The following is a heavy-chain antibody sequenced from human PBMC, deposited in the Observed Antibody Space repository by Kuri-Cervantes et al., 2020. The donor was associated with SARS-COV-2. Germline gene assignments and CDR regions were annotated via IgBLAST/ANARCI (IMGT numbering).Heavy chain of an antibody. CDR1: GGTFSSYA. CDR3: ARGPTKEFGQLGY. D-gene: IGHD6-6*01. J-gene: IGHJ4*02. Sequence: SVKVSCKASGGTFSSYAISWVRQAPGQGLEWMGGIIPIFGTANYAQKFQGRVTITPDESTSTAYMELSSLRSEDTAVYYCARGPTKEFGQLGYWGQGTLVTVSS. V-gene: IGHV1-69*13. CDR2: IIPIFGTA.